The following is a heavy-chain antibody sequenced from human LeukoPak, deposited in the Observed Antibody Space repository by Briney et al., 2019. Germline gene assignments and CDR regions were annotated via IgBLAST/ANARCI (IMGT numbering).Heavy chain of an antibody. CDR2: IYHSGST. CDR1: GGSISSYY. J-gene: IGHJ2*01. D-gene: IGHD6-19*01. Sequence: KSSETLSLTCTVSGGSISSYYWSWIRQPPGKGLEWIGYIYHSGSTYYNPSLKSRVTISVDRSKNQFSLKLSSVTAADTAVYYCASLPGIAVAEFGYWYFDLWGRGTLVTVSS. CDR3: ASLPGIAVAEFGYWYFDL. V-gene: IGHV4-59*12.